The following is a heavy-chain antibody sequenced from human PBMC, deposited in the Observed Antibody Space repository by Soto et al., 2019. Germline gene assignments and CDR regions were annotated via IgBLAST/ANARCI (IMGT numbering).Heavy chain of an antibody. D-gene: IGHD3-10*01. V-gene: IGHV4-4*02. CDR1: GGSISSSNW. CDR2: IYHSGST. CDR3: TRDMIYGSERSYYYYAMDV. Sequence: QVQLQESCPGLVKPSGTLSLTCAVSGGSISSSNWWSWVRQPPGKGLEWIGEIYHSGSTNYNPSLMSRLTISVDRYKDQLSLKLRSVTAADTAVYYCTRDMIYGSERSYYYYAMDVWGRGTTVTVSS. J-gene: IGHJ6*02.